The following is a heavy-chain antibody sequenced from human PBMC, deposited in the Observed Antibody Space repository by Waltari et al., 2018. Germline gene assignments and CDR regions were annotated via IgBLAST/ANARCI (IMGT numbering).Heavy chain of an antibody. CDR2: INPSDDTK. CDR1: GYTFTRHY. J-gene: IGHJ4*02. D-gene: IGHD2-2*01. CDR3: ARAASTYCSTTSCPGDY. Sequence: QVQLVQSGAEVKEPGASVKVYCKASGYTFTRHYMHWVRQAPGQGLEWMGIINPSDDTKAYTQKFQGRVTMTRDTSTNTFYMELSSLRSEDTAVYYCARAASTYCSTTSCPGDYWGQGTLVTVSS. V-gene: IGHV1-46*01.